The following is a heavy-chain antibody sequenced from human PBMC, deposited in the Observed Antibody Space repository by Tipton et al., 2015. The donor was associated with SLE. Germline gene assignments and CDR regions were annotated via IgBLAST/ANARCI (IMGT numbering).Heavy chain of an antibody. CDR1: GYSISSGYY. Sequence: TLSLTCTVSGYSISSGYYWGWIRQPPGKGLEWIGSVYHSGTTYYKPSLKSRLIISVDTSKNQFSLKLSSVTAADTAVYYCARMFGRPGTPNLDHWGQGTLVTVSS. J-gene: IGHJ4*02. CDR3: ARMFGRPGTPNLDH. CDR2: VYHSGTT. D-gene: IGHD3-16*01. V-gene: IGHV4-38-2*02.